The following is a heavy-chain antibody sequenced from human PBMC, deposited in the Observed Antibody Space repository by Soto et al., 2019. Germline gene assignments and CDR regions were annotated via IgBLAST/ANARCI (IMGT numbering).Heavy chain of an antibody. V-gene: IGHV3-66*01. J-gene: IGHJ4*02. D-gene: IGHD6-19*01. CDR3: VRNPGGVAVAGPFDY. CDR1: GFTVSSNY. Sequence: EVQVVESGGGLVQPGGSLRLSCEASGFTVSSNYMSWVRQAPGKGLEWVSVIYSGGATYYADSVKGSFTISRDNSKNTLYLQMNSLRAEDTAVYYCVRNPGGVAVAGPFDYWGQGTLVTVSS. CDR2: IYSGGAT.